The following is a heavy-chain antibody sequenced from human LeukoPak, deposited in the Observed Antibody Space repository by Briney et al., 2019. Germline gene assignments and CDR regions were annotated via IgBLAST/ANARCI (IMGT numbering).Heavy chain of an antibody. CDR2: INHSGST. V-gene: IGHV4-34*01. Sequence: SETLSLTCAVHGGSFSGYYWSWIRQPPGKGLEWIGEINHSGSTNYNPSLKSRVTISEDTSKNQFSLKLSSVTAADTAVYYCARGRITGTTLDAFDIWGQGTMVTVSS. CDR3: ARGRITGTTLDAFDI. J-gene: IGHJ3*02. D-gene: IGHD1-20*01. CDR1: GGSFSGYY.